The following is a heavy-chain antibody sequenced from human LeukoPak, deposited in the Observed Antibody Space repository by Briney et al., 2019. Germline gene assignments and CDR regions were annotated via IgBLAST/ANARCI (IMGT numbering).Heavy chain of an antibody. V-gene: IGHV1-8*01. CDR3: ASLKRYDPGGPDEAF. CDR2: MNPNTANT. D-gene: IGHD1-14*01. J-gene: IGHJ4*02. Sequence: ASVKVSCKASGYSFTSHDINWVRQAPGQGFEWMGWMNPNTANTGYAEKLQGRVTMTRSPSIGTAFMELTRLRSDDTAVYYCASLKRYDPGGPDEAFWGQGTLVTVSS. CDR1: GYSFTSHD.